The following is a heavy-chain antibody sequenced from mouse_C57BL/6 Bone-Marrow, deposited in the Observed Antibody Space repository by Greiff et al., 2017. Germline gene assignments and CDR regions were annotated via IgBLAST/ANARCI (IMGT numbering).Heavy chain of an antibody. CDR3: AEGFAY. Sequence: QVQLQQSGAELVRPGTSVKLSCKASGYTFTSYWMHWIKQRPGQGLEWIGVIDPSDSYTNYNQKFKGKATLTVDTSSSTAYMQLSSLTSEDSAVYYCAEGFAYWGQGTLVTVSA. CDR1: GYTFTSYW. CDR2: IDPSDSYT. V-gene: IGHV1-59*01. J-gene: IGHJ3*01.